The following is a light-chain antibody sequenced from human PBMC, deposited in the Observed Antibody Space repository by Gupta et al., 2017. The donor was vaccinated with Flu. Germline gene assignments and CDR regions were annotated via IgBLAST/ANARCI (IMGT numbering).Light chain of an antibody. CDR3: QQYDRYSLT. Sequence: GDRVTITCRASQSISSWLAWYQQRPGKAPKVLIYEASSLESGVPSRFSGSGSGTEFTLTISSLQPDDFATYYCQQYDRYSLTFGGGTKVEIK. V-gene: IGKV1-5*03. J-gene: IGKJ4*01. CDR2: EAS. CDR1: QSISSW.